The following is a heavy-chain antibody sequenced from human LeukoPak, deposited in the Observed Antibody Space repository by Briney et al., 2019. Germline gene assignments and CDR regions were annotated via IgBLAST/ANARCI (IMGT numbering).Heavy chain of an antibody. D-gene: IGHD3-3*01. CDR2: IDHDGDA. CDR1: GVPFSNYC. Sequence: SETLSLTCAIHGVPFSNYCWSWIRQSPGRELEWIVDIDHDGDATHNPSLKSRVTISVDTSKNQFSLKLSFVTAADTAVYYCARGLRFLVVWGQGTTVTVSS. CDR3: ARGLRFLVV. V-gene: IGHV4-34*01. J-gene: IGHJ6*02.